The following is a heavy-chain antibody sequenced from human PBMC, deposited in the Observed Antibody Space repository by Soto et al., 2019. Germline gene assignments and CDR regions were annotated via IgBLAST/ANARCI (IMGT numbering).Heavy chain of an antibody. J-gene: IGHJ6*02. Sequence: EVQLLESGGGLVQPGGSLRLSCAASGFTFSSYAMSWVRQAPGKGLEWVSAISGSGGSTYYADSVKGRFTISRDNSKNTLYLQMNSLRAEDTAVYYCAKTYYDSSGYYYQGMDVWGQGTTVTVSS. CDR1: GFTFSSYA. CDR2: ISGSGGST. CDR3: AKTYYDSSGYYYQGMDV. D-gene: IGHD3-22*01. V-gene: IGHV3-23*01.